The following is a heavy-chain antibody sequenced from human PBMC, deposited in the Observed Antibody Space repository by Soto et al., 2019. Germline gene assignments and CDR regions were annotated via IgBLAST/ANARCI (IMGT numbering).Heavy chain of an antibody. V-gene: IGHV3-11*01. J-gene: IGHJ5*02. CDR3: TRDHGNWFDP. Sequence: GGSLRLSCAASGFTLSDYYMSWIRQAPGKGLEWVSYISGSGNTISYADSVKGRFTISRDSANNSLYLQMRSLTADDTAIYYCTRDHGNWFDPWGQGTLVTVSS. CDR2: ISGSGNTI. CDR1: GFTLSDYY.